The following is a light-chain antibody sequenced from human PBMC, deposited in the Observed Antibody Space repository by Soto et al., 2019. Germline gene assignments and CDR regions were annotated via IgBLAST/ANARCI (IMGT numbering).Light chain of an antibody. J-gene: IGLJ2*01. Sequence: QSVLTQPPSASATPGQRVTISCSGSSSNIGSNTVNWYQQLPGTAPKLLIYSNNQRPSAVPDRFSGSKSGTSASLAISGLQSEDEADYYCAAWDDSLNGVVFGGGTKVTVL. CDR3: AAWDDSLNGVV. CDR2: SNN. CDR1: SSNIGSNT. V-gene: IGLV1-44*01.